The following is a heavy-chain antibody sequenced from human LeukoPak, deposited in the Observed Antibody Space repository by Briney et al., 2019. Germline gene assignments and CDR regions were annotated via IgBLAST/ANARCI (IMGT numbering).Heavy chain of an antibody. CDR2: IKQDGSEK. CDR3: ARSVYGAVAGTKD. D-gene: IGHD6-19*01. Sequence: PGGSLRLSCAASGFTFSSYWMSWVRQAPGEGLEWVANIKQDGSEKYYVDSVKGRFTISRDNAKNSLYLQMNSLRAEDTAVYYCARSVYGAVAGTKDWGQGTLVTVSS. V-gene: IGHV3-7*01. CDR1: GFTFSSYW. J-gene: IGHJ4*02.